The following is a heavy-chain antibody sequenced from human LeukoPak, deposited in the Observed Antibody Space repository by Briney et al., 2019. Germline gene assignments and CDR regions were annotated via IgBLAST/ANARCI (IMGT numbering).Heavy chain of an antibody. D-gene: IGHD4-11*01. CDR3: ARNDYSNYFGY. J-gene: IGHJ4*02. CDR1: DVSMNSNPSHY. V-gene: IGHV4-39*07. Sequence: PSETLSLTCTVSDVSMNSNPSHYCGWIRQPPGKWLEWIGSSSCGGSTFYPPSLQSRVTISTDTSKTQFSLNLASVTAADTAVYYCARNDYSNYFGYWGQGILVTVSS. CDR2: SSCGGST.